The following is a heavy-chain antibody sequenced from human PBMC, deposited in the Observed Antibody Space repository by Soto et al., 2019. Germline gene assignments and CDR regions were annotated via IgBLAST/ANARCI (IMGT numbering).Heavy chain of an antibody. CDR1: GYSISSGYY. D-gene: IGHD2-15*01. CDR2: IYHSGST. Sequence: PSETLSLTCAVSGYSISSGYYWGWIRQPPGKGLEWIGSIYHSGSTYYNPSLKSRVTISVDTSKNQFSLKLSSVTAADTAVYYCAGSSWHSWSDPWGQGTLVTVSS. V-gene: IGHV4-38-2*01. CDR3: AGSSWHSWSDP. J-gene: IGHJ5*02.